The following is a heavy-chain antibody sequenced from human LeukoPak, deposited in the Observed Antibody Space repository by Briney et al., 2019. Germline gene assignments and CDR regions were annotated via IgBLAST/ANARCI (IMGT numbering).Heavy chain of an antibody. CDR3: ARHRGYDTRDFDC. V-gene: IGHV3-7*01. CDR2: INQDGSGS. Sequence: TGGSLRLSCAASGFTFSSYWMTWVRQAPGKRLEWVANINQDGSGSYYVDSVKGRFTVSRDNAKNSLFLQINSLGAGDTAAYYCARHRGYDTRDFDCWGQGTLVTVSS. J-gene: IGHJ4*02. CDR1: GFTFSSYW. D-gene: IGHD3-22*01.